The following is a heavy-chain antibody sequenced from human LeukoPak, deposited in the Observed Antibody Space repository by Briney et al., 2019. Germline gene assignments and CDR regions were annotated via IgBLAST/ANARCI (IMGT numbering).Heavy chain of an antibody. V-gene: IGHV4-59*01. CDR2: IYYSGST. CDR3: ARAETYYYDSHPSHFRH. CDR1: GGSICSFY. Sequence: SETLSLTCTVSGGSICSFYWSWIRQPPGKGLEWIAYIYYSGSTNYNPSLKSRVTISVDTSKNQFSLKLSSMTAADTAVYYCARAETYYYDSHPSHFRHWGQGTLVTVSS. J-gene: IGHJ1*01. D-gene: IGHD3-22*01.